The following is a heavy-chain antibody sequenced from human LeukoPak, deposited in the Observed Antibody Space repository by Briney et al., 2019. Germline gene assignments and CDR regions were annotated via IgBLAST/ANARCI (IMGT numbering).Heavy chain of an antibody. D-gene: IGHD6-19*01. CDR1: GFTFSNYG. Sequence: GGSLRLSCAASGFTFSNYGMHWVRQAPGKGLEWVAFIRYDGSGKYFAESVKGRFTISRDNSKDMLHLQMNSLRAEDTAVYYCAKGRGSSGYIYFDYWGQGTLVTVSS. V-gene: IGHV3-30*02. CDR3: AKGRGSSGYIYFDY. CDR2: IRYDGSGK. J-gene: IGHJ4*02.